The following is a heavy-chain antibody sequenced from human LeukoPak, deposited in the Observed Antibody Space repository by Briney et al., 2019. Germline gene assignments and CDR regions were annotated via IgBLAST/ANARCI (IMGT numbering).Heavy chain of an antibody. CDR2: IRNDGSNY. Sequence: PGGSLRLSCAASGFTFSDYGMHWVRQAPGKGLEWVAFIRNDGSNYYHADSVKGRFTISRDNSKNTLYLQMNSLRAEDTAVYYCARNTGSYALDYWGQGTLVTVSA. J-gene: IGHJ4*02. CDR3: ARNTGSYALDY. V-gene: IGHV3-30*02. D-gene: IGHD1-26*01. CDR1: GFTFSDYG.